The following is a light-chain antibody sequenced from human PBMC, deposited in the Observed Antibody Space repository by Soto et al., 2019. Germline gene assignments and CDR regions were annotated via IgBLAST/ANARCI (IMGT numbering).Light chain of an antibody. V-gene: IGKV3-15*01. CDR2: DAS. CDR1: QTISTN. CDR3: QQYQYWWA. Sequence: EIVMTQSPATLSVSPGGRATLSCRASQTISTNLAWYQQKPGQGPRLLIYDASIRATGVPGRFSGGGSGTEFTLSISSLQSEDSAVYYCQQYQYWWAFGHGTKVEIK. J-gene: IGKJ1*01.